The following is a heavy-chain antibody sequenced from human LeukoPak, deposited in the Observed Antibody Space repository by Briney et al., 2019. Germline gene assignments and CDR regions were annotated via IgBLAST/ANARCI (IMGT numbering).Heavy chain of an antibody. CDR2: MSGSGGTT. Sequence: PGGSLRLSCAASGFTFSSYALNWVRQAPGKGLEWVSAMSGSGGTTFYADSVKGRFTISRDNSKNTLYLQMNSLRTEDTAVYYCATTYCGGDCYPYWGQGTLVTVSS. J-gene: IGHJ4*02. CDR3: ATTYCGGDCYPY. V-gene: IGHV3-23*01. CDR1: GFTFSSYA. D-gene: IGHD2-21*02.